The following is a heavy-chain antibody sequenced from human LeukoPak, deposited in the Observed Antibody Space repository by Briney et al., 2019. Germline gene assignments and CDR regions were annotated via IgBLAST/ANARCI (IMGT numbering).Heavy chain of an antibody. CDR3: AREVFSGIAVAEVLDY. CDR2: INPNSGGT. Sequence: ASVKVSCKASGYTFTGYYMHWVRQAPGQGLEWMGRINPNSGGTNYAQKFQGRVTMTRDTSISTAYMELSRLRSDDTAVYYCAREVFSGIAVAEVLDYWGQGTLVTVSS. CDR1: GYTFTGYY. V-gene: IGHV1-2*06. D-gene: IGHD6-19*01. J-gene: IGHJ4*02.